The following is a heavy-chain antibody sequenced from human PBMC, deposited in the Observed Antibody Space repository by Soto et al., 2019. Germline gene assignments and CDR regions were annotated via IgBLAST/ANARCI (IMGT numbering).Heavy chain of an antibody. D-gene: IGHD2-15*01. CDR1: GFTVS. Sequence: EAQLVESGGGLVQPGGSLRLSCAVSGFTVSMSWVRQAPGKGLEWVSVIDSAGATYYAESVRGRFTISKDDSKNTLDLQMNDVRADDTAVYYCATVVAPSWYFDSWGQGTLVAVSS. V-gene: IGHV3-66*01. CDR2: IDSAGAT. J-gene: IGHJ4*02. CDR3: ATVVAPSWYFDS.